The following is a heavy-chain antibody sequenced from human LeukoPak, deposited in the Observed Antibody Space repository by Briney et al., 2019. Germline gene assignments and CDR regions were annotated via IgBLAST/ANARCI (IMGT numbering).Heavy chain of an antibody. V-gene: IGHV1-46*01. Sequence: ASVKVSCKASGYTFSSYYMHWVRQAPGQGLEWMEIINPSGDSTNYAQKFQGRVTITRDTSTSTVYMELSSLRSEDTAVYYCARDNSRSDSGTSYWWFDPWGQGTLVTVSS. D-gene: IGHD3-22*01. J-gene: IGHJ5*02. CDR1: GYTFSSYY. CDR2: INPSGDST. CDR3: ARDNSRSDSGTSYWWFDP.